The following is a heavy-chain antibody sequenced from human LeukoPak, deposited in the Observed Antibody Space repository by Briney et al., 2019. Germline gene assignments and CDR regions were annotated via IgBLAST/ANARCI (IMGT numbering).Heavy chain of an antibody. CDR1: GGSISSGSYY. CDR2: IYTSGSA. Sequence: SETLSLTCTVSGGSISSGSYYWSWIRQPAGEGLEWIGRIYTSGSANYNSSLKSRVTISVDKTKNQFSLKLSSVTAADTAVYYCARQVSSGYYYYWGQGTLVTVSS. CDR3: ARQVSSGYYYY. D-gene: IGHD3-22*01. V-gene: IGHV4-61*02. J-gene: IGHJ4*02.